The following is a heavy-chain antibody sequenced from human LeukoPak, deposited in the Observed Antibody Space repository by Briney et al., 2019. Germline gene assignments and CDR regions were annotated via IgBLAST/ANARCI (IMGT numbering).Heavy chain of an antibody. J-gene: IGHJ4*02. V-gene: IGHV1-69*06. Sequence: SVKVSCKASGGTFSSYAISWVRQAPGQGLEWMGGIIPIFGTANYAQKFQGRVTITADKSTSTAYMELSSLRSEDTAVYYCAAAGTSRVGYYFDYWGQGTLVTVSS. CDR2: IIPIFGTA. CDR1: GGTFSSYA. D-gene: IGHD6-13*01. CDR3: AAAGTSRVGYYFDY.